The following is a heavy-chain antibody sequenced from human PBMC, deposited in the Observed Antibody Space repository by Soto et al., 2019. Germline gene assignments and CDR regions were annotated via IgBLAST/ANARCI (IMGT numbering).Heavy chain of an antibody. J-gene: IGHJ6*02. V-gene: IGHV1-18*01. CDR3: ARYVTVTTTYYGMDV. CDR1: GYTFTSYG. D-gene: IGHD1-7*01. CDR2: ISAYNGNT. Sequence: ASVKVSSKASGYTFTSYGISWLRQAPGQGLEWMGWISAYNGNTNYAQKLRGRVTMTTETSTSTAYMELRSLRSDDTAVYYRARYVTVTTTYYGMDVWGQGTMVTVSS.